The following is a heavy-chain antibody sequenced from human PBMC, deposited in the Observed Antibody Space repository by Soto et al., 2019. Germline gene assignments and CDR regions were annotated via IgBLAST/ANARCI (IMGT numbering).Heavy chain of an antibody. CDR1: GGSVSSSSYY. V-gene: IGHV4-39*01. J-gene: IGHJ4*02. D-gene: IGHD3-3*01. CDR3: ARQQGGLRFLEWFDY. CDR2: IYYSGSS. Sequence: SETLSLTCTVSGGSVSSSSYYWGWIRQPPGKGLEWIGSIYYSGSSYYNPSLKSRVTISVDTSKNQFSLKLSSVTAADTAVYYCARQQGGLRFLEWFDYWGQGTLVTVSS.